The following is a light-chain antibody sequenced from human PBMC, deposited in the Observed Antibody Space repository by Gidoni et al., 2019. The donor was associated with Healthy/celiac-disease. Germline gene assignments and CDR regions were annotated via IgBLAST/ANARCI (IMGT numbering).Light chain of an antibody. Sequence: SYELTQPPSVSVSPGQTATITCSGDTLGDKYTCWYQQKPGRSPVLVIYEDSKRPSEIPERFSGSNSGNTATLTISGTQAMDEADYYCQVWDSSTSEVVFGGGTKLTVL. J-gene: IGLJ2*01. CDR3: QVWDSSTSEVV. CDR2: EDS. CDR1: TLGDKY. V-gene: IGLV3-1*01.